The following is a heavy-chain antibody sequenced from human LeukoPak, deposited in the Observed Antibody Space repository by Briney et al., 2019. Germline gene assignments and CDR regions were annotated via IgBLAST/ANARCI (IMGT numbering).Heavy chain of an antibody. V-gene: IGHV4-39*01. CDR3: ARLDYCSGDSCYLGYFDY. CDR2: VYYSGSA. J-gene: IGHJ4*02. Sequence: NPSKTLSLTCTVSGGSISSSSSYWGWLRQPPGKGLEWIGSVYYSGSAYYNPSLKSRVTISVDTSKNQFSLKLTSVTAADTAVYYCARLDYCSGDSCYLGYFDYWGQGTLVTVSS. CDR1: GGSISSSSSY. D-gene: IGHD2-15*01.